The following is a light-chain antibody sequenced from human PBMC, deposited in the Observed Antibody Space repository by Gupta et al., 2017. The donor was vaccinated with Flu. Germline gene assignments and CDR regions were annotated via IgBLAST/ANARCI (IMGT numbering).Light chain of an antibody. CDR1: NSDVGAYNY. V-gene: IGLV2-14*01. J-gene: IGLJ3*02. CDR2: EVI. Sequence: ITTTSTGSNSDVGAYNYVSWYQQRTGQAPKLILYEVINRPSGISDRFSGSKSGNTATLTIAGLHAEDEADYYCSSFKASSSLGVFGGGTKLTVL. CDR3: SSFKASSSLGV.